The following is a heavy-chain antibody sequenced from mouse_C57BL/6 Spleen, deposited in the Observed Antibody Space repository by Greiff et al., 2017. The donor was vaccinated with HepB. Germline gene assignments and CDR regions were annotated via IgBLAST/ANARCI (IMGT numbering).Heavy chain of an antibody. CDR1: GYTFTSYW. J-gene: IGHJ3*01. Sequence: VQLQQPGAELVKPGASVKLSCKASGYTFTSYWMHWVKQRPGQGLEWIGMIHPNSGSTNYNEKFKSKATLTVNKSSSTAYMQLSRLTAEDSAVYYCAPLTGRFAYWGQGTLVTVSA. D-gene: IGHD4-1*01. V-gene: IGHV1-64*01. CDR3: APLTGRFAY. CDR2: IHPNSGST.